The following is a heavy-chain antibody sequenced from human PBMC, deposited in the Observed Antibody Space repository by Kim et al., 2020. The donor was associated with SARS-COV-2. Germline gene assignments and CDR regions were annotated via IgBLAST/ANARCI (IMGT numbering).Heavy chain of an antibody. CDR2: ISGDGGST. CDR1: GFTFDDYA. J-gene: IGHJ3*02. Sequence: GGSLRLSCAASGFTFDDYAMHWVRQAPGKGLEWVSLISGDGGSTYYADSVKGRFTISRDNSKNSLYLQMNSLRTEDTALYYCAKDAWLYYSYGVGGNAFDIWGQGTMVTVSS. D-gene: IGHD5-18*01. CDR3: AKDAWLYYSYGVGGNAFDI. V-gene: IGHV3-43*02.